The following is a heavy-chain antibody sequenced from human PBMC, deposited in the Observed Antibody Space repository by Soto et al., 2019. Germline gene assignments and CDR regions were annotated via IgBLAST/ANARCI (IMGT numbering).Heavy chain of an antibody. CDR2: IYYSGST. J-gene: IGHJ6*02. V-gene: IGHV4-59*01. CDR3: AKAEVAISKYYYYYGMDV. Sequence: PSETLSLTCTVSGGSISSYYWSWIRQPPGKGLEWIGYIYYSGSTNYNPSIKSRVTISVDTSKNQFSLKLSSVSAADTALFYFAKAEVAISKYYYYYGMDVWGQGTTVTVSS. D-gene: IGHD2-21*01. CDR1: GGSISSYY.